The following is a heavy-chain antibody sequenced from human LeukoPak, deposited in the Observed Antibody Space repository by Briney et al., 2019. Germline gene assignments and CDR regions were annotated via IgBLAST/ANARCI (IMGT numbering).Heavy chain of an antibody. V-gene: IGHV3-23*01. CDR1: GFTFSSYA. CDR2: ISDSGGST. J-gene: IGHJ4*02. D-gene: IGHD6-19*01. CDR3: AKGIVGYSSSWYGY. Sequence: GGSLRLSCAASGFTFSSYAMTWVRQAPGKGLEWVSAISDSGGSTYYADSVKGRFTISRDNSKSTLYLQMNSLRAEDTAVYYCAKGIVGYSSSWYGYWGQGTLVTVSS.